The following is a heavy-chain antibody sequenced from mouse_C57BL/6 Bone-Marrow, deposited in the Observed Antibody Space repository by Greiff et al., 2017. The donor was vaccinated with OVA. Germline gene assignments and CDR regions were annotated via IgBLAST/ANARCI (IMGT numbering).Heavy chain of an antibody. J-gene: IGHJ4*01. D-gene: IGHD2-4*01. CDR3: VRPVDYDAYYAMDY. CDR1: GFSFNTYA. CDR2: IRSKSNNYAT. V-gene: IGHV10-1*01. Sequence: EVMLVESGGGLVQPKGSLKLSCAASGFSFNTYAMNWVRQAPGKGLEWVARIRSKSNNYATYYADSVKDRFTISRDDSESMLYLQMNNLKTEDTAMYYCVRPVDYDAYYAMDYWGQGTSVTVSS.